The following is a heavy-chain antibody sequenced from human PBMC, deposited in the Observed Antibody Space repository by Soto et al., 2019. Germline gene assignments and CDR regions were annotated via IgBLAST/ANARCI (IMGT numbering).Heavy chain of an antibody. Sequence: SETLSLTCAVSGGSISSGGYSWCWIRQPPGKGLEWIGDMYHSGSTYYNPSLKSRVTISVDTSKNQFSLKLSSVTAADTAVYYCARGSKAAASYWGQGTLVTVSS. D-gene: IGHD6-13*01. V-gene: IGHV4-30-2*01. CDR1: GGSISSGGYS. CDR3: ARGSKAAASY. J-gene: IGHJ4*02. CDR2: MYHSGST.